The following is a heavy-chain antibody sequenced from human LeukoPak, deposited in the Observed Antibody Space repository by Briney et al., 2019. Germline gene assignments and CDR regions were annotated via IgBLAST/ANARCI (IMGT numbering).Heavy chain of an antibody. D-gene: IGHD5-18*01. CDR2: LRYDGSNK. V-gene: IGHV3-30*02. Sequence: GGSLRLSCAASGFTFSSYGMHWVRQAPGKGLEWVAFLRYDGSNKYYADSVKGRFTISRDNSKNTLYLQMNSLRAEDTAVYYCAKERIQLWLPNFGYWGQGTLVTVSS. J-gene: IGHJ4*02. CDR3: AKERIQLWLPNFGY. CDR1: GFTFSSYG.